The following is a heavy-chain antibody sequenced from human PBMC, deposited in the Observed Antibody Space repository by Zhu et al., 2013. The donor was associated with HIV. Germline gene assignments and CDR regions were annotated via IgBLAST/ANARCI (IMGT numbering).Heavy chain of an antibody. Sequence: QVQLQESGPRDWSKPSPDPVPHLRCLCGSVTSGGYYWTWIRQFPGKGLEWIGNIYYTGNTYYNPSLKSRLIISVDTSKNQFVLKLNSVNAADTAVYYCARGAREDYYGNTAYPRGAFDIWGQGIIVTVSS. CDR2: IYYTGNT. J-gene: IGHJ3*02. CDR3: ARGAREDYYGNTAYPRGAFDI. V-gene: IGHV4-31*11. D-gene: IGHD3-10*01. CDR1: GSVTSGGYY.